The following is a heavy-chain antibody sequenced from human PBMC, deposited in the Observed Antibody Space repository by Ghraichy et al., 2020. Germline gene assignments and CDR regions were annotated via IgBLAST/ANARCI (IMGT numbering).Heavy chain of an antibody. V-gene: IGHV4-39*01. D-gene: IGHD3-3*01. CDR2: IYYSGST. J-gene: IGHJ2*01. Sequence: SQTRSLTCTVSGGSISSSSYYWGWIRQPPGKGLEWIGSIYYSGSTYYNPSLKSRVTISVDTSKNQFSLKLSSVTAADTAVYYCARRDVGFLEWSGIWYFDLWGRGTLVTVSS. CDR3: ARRDVGFLEWSGIWYFDL. CDR1: GGSISSSSYY.